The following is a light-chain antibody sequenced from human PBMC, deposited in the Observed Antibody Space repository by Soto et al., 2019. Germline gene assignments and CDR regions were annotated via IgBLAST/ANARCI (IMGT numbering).Light chain of an antibody. CDR3: QQYANWPPVI. CDR2: AAS. V-gene: IGKV3-15*01. J-gene: IGKJ4*01. CDR1: QSVSGK. Sequence: ETVMTQSPATLSVSPGYRVTLSCSASQSVSGKVAWYQQKPGQPPSLLIYAASTRANGVPARFSGSGSGTEFTLTITSLQSEDFAVYFCQQYANWPPVIFGGGTKVDI.